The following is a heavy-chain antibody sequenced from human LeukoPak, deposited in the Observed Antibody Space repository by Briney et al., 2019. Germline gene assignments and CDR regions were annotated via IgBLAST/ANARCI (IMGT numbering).Heavy chain of an antibody. CDR3: ARDRIAAAGPYYYYYYMDV. J-gene: IGHJ6*03. D-gene: IGHD6-13*01. Sequence: SETLSLTCTVSGDSISAYYWSWIRQPAGRGLEWIGRIHASGSTRYNPSLKSRVTMSVDTSKNQFSLKLSSVTAADTAVYYCARDRIAAAGPYYYYYYMDVWGKGTTVTISS. V-gene: IGHV4-4*07. CDR2: IHASGST. CDR1: GDSISAYY.